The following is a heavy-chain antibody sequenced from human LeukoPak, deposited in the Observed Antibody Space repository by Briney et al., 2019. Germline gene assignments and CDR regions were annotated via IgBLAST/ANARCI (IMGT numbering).Heavy chain of an antibody. CDR3: SSAHFRDY. J-gene: IGHJ4*02. D-gene: IGHD2/OR15-2a*01. V-gene: IGHV3-23*01. CDR1: GFTFTTYA. Sequence: GGSLRLSCAVSGFTFTTYAMTWVRQAPGKGLEWVSAISGSGTSTYYADSVKGRFTISRDNSKNTLYLQINSLRAEDTAIYYCSSAHFRDYRGQGTLVTVSS. CDR2: ISGSGTST.